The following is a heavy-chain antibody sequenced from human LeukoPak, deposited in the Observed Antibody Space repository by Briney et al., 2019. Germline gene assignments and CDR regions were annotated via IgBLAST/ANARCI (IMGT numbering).Heavy chain of an antibody. CDR2: IIPIFGTA. D-gene: IGHD3-22*01. CDR1: GGTFSSYA. J-gene: IGHJ4*02. V-gene: IGHV1-69*05. CDR3: ARGGYYDSSGYPDY. Sequence: ASVKVSCKASGGTFSSYAISWVRQAPGQGLEWMGGIIPIFGTANYAQKFQGRVTITTDESTSTAYMELSSLGSEDTAVYYCARGGYYDSSGYPDYWGQGTLVTVSS.